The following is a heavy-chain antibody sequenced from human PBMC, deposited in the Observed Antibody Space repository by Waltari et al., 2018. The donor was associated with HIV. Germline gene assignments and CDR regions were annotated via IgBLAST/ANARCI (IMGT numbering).Heavy chain of an antibody. V-gene: IGHV4-39*01. J-gene: IGHJ4*02. CDR2: IYYSEST. Sequence: QLQLQASGPGLVKPSEPLSLTCTVSGGSISSGSYYWGWIRQPPGKGLEWIGSIYYSESTYYNPSLKSRVTISVDTSKNQFSLKLSSVTAADTAVYYCARLGGYCSGGSCYFDYWGQGTLVTVSS. CDR1: GGSISSGSYY. CDR3: ARLGGYCSGGSCYFDY. D-gene: IGHD2-15*01.